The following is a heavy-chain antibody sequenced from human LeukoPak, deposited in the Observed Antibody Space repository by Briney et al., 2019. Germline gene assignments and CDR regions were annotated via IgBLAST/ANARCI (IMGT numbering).Heavy chain of an antibody. Sequence: SGGSLRLSCAASGFTFSSYGMHWVRQAPGKGLEWVAVIWYDGSNKYYADSVKGRFTISRDNSKNTLYLQMNGLRAEDTAVYYCAKGGAVGATLDYWGQGTLVTVSS. J-gene: IGHJ4*02. CDR2: IWYDGSNK. D-gene: IGHD1-26*01. CDR1: GFTFSSYG. CDR3: AKGGAVGATLDY. V-gene: IGHV3-33*06.